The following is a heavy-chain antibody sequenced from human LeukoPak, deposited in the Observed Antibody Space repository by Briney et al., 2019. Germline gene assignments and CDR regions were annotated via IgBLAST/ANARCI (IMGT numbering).Heavy chain of an antibody. CDR3: ARRTSRTFDY. Sequence: GESLKISCAASGFTFSSYAMHWVRQAPGKGLEYVSAISSNGGSTYYANSVKGRFTISRDNSKNTLYLQMGSLRAEDMAVYYCARRTSRTFDYWGQGTLVTVSS. CDR1: GFTFSSYA. D-gene: IGHD3/OR15-3a*01. CDR2: ISSNGGST. V-gene: IGHV3-64*01. J-gene: IGHJ4*02.